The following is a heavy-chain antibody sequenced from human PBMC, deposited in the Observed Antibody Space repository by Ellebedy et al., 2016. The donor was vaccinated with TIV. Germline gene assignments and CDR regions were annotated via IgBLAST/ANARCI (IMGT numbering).Heavy chain of an antibody. CDR3: ARDSAAPGTQAFDT. CDR2: IYYSGST. V-gene: IGHV4-31*03. Sequence: SETLSLXXTVSGGSISSGGYYWSWIRQHPGKGLEWIGYIYYSGSTYYNPSLKSRVTISVDTSKNQFSLRLTSVTAADTAVYYCARDSAAPGTQAFDTWGQGTMVTVSS. CDR1: GGSISSGGYY. D-gene: IGHD6-13*01. J-gene: IGHJ3*02.